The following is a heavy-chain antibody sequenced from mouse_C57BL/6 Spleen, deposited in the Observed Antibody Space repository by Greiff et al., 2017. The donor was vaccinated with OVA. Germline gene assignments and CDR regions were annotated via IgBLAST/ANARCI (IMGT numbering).Heavy chain of an antibody. CDR3: TSTSSSHHAMAY. CDR1: GFTFSDYG. CDR2: ISSGSSTI. D-gene: IGHD1-1*01. V-gene: IGHV5-17*01. J-gene: IGHJ3*01. Sequence: EVHLVASGAGLVKPGGSLKLSCAASGFTFSDYGMHWVRQAPEKGLEWVAYISSGSSTIYYADTVKGRFTIARDNAKNTLCRQMSSLRSEDTAMYYCTSTSSSHHAMAYWGQGTPVTVSA.